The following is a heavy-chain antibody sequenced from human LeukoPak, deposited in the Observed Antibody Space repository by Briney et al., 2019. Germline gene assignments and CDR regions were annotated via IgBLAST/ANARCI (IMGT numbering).Heavy chain of an antibody. CDR1: GGSISSYY. Sequence: SETLSLTCTVSGGSISSYYWSWIRLPPGKGLECIGYIYYSGSTNYNPSLKSRVTISVDTSKNQFSLKLSSVTAADTAVYYCARDLGLAAVAGYFDLWGRGTLVTVSS. J-gene: IGHJ2*01. CDR2: IYYSGST. CDR3: ARDLGLAAVAGYFDL. V-gene: IGHV4-59*01. D-gene: IGHD6-13*01.